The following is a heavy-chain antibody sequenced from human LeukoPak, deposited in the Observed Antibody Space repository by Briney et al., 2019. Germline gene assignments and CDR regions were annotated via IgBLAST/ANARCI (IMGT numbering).Heavy chain of an antibody. J-gene: IGHJ4*02. Sequence: SETLSLTCTVSGGSISSYYWSWIRQPAGKGLEWIGRIYTSGSTNYNPSLKSRATISVDTSKNQFSLQLNSVTPEDTAVYYCARGPQDDSSGFDYWGQGTLVTVSS. CDR3: ARGPQDDSSGFDY. V-gene: IGHV4-4*07. D-gene: IGHD3-22*01. CDR1: GGSISSYY. CDR2: IYTSGST.